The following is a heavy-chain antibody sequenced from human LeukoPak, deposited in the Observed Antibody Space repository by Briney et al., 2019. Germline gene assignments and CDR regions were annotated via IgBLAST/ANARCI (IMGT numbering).Heavy chain of an antibody. CDR3: ARDRGYSTFDF. CDR1: AFTFSHYW. D-gene: IGHD4-23*01. CDR2: IKEDGSEI. Sequence: GGSLRLSCAASAFTFSHYWMSWVRQAPGKGLEWVANIKEDGSEINYVDSVKGRFTISRDNAKNSLYRQMNSLRVDDTAVYYWARDRGYSTFDFWGQGTLVTVSS. V-gene: IGHV3-7*01. J-gene: IGHJ4*02.